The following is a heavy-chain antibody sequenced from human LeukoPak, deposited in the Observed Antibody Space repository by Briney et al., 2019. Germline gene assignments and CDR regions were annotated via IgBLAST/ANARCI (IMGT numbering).Heavy chain of an antibody. CDR1: GGSISSYY. V-gene: IGHV4-4*07. Sequence: SETLSLTCTVSGGSISSYYWSWIRQPAGKGLEWIGRIYTSGSTNYNLSLKSRVTMSVDTSKNQFSLKLSPVTAADTAVYYCAREYNEYPENWFDPWGQGTLVTVSS. D-gene: IGHD1-1*01. J-gene: IGHJ5*02. CDR2: IYTSGST. CDR3: AREYNEYPENWFDP.